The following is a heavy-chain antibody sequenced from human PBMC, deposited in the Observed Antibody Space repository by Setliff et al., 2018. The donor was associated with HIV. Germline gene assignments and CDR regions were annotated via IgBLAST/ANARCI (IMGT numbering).Heavy chain of an antibody. J-gene: IGHJ5*02. CDR3: AINDRTYFYDSSGYYGNWFDP. D-gene: IGHD3-22*01. CDR2: INPNSGGT. V-gene: IGHV1-2*02. CDR1: GYTFTGYY. Sequence: ASVKVSCKASGYTFTGYYMHWVRQAPGQGLEWMGWINPNSGGTNYAQKFQGRVTMTRDTSISTAYMELSRLRSEDTAVYYCAINDRTYFYDSSGYYGNWFDPWGQGTLVTVSS.